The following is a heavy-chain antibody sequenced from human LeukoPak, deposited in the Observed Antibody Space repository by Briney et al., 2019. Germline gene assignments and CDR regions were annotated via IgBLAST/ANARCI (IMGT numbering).Heavy chain of an antibody. Sequence: ASVKVSCKTSGYTLSGYNIHWVRQAPGQGLEWMGWINVNAGGTTYAQKFQGRVTMTRDTSLSTAYMELSRLRSDDTAVYCCARTMVRGVRPMTDWGQGTLVTVSS. J-gene: IGHJ4*02. V-gene: IGHV1-2*02. CDR3: ARTMVRGVRPMTD. D-gene: IGHD3-10*01. CDR1: GYTLSGYN. CDR2: INVNAGGT.